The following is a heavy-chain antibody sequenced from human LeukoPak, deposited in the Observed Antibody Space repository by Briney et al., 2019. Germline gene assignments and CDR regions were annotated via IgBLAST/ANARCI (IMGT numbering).Heavy chain of an antibody. Sequence: PGGSLRLSCAASGFTFSSYAMSWVRQAPGKGLEWVSAISGSGGSTYYADSVKGRFTISRGNSKNTLYLQMNSLRAEDTAVYYCAHHGDYDILTGYDNWFDPWGQGTLVTVSS. CDR1: GFTFSSYA. J-gene: IGHJ5*02. CDR3: AHHGDYDILTGYDNWFDP. CDR2: ISGSGGST. D-gene: IGHD3-9*01. V-gene: IGHV3-23*01.